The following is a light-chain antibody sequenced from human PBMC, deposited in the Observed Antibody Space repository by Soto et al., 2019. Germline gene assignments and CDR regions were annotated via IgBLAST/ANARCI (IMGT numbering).Light chain of an antibody. CDR1: QSITSNF. V-gene: IGKV3-20*01. CDR3: QQYGRSPLVFT. Sequence: EIVLTQSPGTLSLSPGERATLSCRASQSITSNFLAWYQQKPGQAPRLLIYGASTRAAGVPDRFNGSGSGTDFTLTITRLEPEDFAVYYCQQYGRSPLVFTFGQWTKL. CDR2: GAS. J-gene: IGKJ2*01.